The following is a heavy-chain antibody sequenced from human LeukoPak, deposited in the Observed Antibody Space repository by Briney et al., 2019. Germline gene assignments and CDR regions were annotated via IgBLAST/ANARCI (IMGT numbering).Heavy chain of an antibody. CDR1: GGSISSSSYY. CDR3: ARAEVPATDSFDY. J-gene: IGHJ4*02. V-gene: IGHV4-39*07. Sequence: SETLSLTCTVSGGSISSSSYYWGWIRQPPGKGLEWIGSIYYSGSTYYNPSLKSRVTISVDTSKNQFSLKLSSVTAADTAVYYCARAEVPATDSFDYWGQGTLVTVSS. CDR2: IYYSGST. D-gene: IGHD1-1*01.